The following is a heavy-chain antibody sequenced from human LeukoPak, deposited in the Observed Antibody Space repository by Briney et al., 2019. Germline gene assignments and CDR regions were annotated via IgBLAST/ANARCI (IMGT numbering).Heavy chain of an antibody. D-gene: IGHD4-11*01. CDR3: ARDDYSNYGHY. V-gene: IGHV4-38-2*02. Sequence: PSETLSLTCAVSGYSIISGFHWAWIQQPPGKGLEWIGSIYYGGTNYNPSLRGRITILMDTSKNQFSLELSSVTAADTAVYFCARDDYSNYGHYWGQGKLVIVSS. J-gene: IGHJ4*02. CDR1: GYSIISGFH. CDR2: IYYGGT.